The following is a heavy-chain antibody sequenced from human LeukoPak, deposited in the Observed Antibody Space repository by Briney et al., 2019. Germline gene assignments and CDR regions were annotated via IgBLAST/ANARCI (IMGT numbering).Heavy chain of an antibody. CDR2: ISSSSSYI. Sequence: GGSLRLSCAASGFTFSSYSMNWVRQAPGKGLEWVSSISSSSSYIYYADSVKGRFTISRDNAKNSLYLQMNSLRAEDTAVYYCARGISPYDILTGYWPADYWGQGTLVTVSS. D-gene: IGHD3-9*01. CDR1: GFTFSSYS. V-gene: IGHV3-21*01. CDR3: ARGISPYDILTGYWPADY. J-gene: IGHJ4*02.